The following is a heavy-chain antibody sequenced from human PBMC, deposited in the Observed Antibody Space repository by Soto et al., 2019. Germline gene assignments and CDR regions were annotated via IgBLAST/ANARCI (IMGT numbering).Heavy chain of an antibody. CDR3: ARGARLGYCSSTSCQAKRYYYYGMDV. CDR2: IWYDGSNK. CDR1: GFTFSSYG. J-gene: IGHJ6*02. D-gene: IGHD2-2*01. V-gene: IGHV3-33*01. Sequence: GGSLRLSCAASGFTFSSYGMHWVRQAPGKGLEWVAVIWYDGSNKYYADSVKGRFTISIDNSKNTLYLQMNSVRAEDTAVYYCARGARLGYCSSTSCQAKRYYYYGMDVWGQGTTVTVSS.